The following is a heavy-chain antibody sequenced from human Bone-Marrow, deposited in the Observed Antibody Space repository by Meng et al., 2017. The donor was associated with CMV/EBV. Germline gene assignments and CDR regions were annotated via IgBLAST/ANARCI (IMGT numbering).Heavy chain of an antibody. V-gene: IGHV3-30*02. Sequence: GGSLRLSFAASGFTFSNYGMHWVRQAPGKGLEWVAFIWYDGSNKYYADSVKGRFTISRDNSKNTLYLQMNSLRAEDTAMYYCAKDIYSDSSGYSGSFDIWGQWKMVNV. D-gene: IGHD3-22*01. CDR3: AKDIYSDSSGYSGSFDI. CDR2: IWYDGSNK. J-gene: IGHJ3*02. CDR1: GFTFSNYG.